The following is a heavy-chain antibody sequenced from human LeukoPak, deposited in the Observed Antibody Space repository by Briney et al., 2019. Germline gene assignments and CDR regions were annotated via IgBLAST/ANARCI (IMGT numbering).Heavy chain of an antibody. CDR2: ISYTGST. CDR1: GGSISSSSFY. J-gene: IGHJ5*02. Sequence: KPSETLSLTCSVSGGSISSSSFYWGWIRQPPGKGLEGIGGISYTGSTYYNQSLKSRVTISVDTSKNHFSLRLTSATASDTAMYYCARHGWNFPSATYCTFDPWGQGTLVTVSS. D-gene: IGHD3-10*01. CDR3: ARHGWNFPSATYCTFDP. V-gene: IGHV4-39*01.